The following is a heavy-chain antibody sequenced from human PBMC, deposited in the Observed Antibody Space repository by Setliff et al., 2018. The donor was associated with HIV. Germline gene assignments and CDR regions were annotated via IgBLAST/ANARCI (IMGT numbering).Heavy chain of an antibody. CDR3: ARAGRGGGSYWTFDY. CDR2: IYPGNSDI. CDR1: EYSFTNNW. Sequence: PGESLKISCQGPEYSFTNNWIGWVRQMPGKGLEWMGIIYPGNSDIRYSPSFQGQVTISADKAISNAYLQWSSLKASDTGMYYCARAGRGGGSYWTFDYWGQGTLVTVSS. D-gene: IGHD1-26*01. V-gene: IGHV5-51*01. J-gene: IGHJ4*02.